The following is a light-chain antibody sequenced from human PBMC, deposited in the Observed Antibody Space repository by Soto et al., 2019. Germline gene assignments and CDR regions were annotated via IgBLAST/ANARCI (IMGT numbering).Light chain of an antibody. CDR1: QDINSY. V-gene: IGKV1-33*01. CDR2: DAS. J-gene: IGKJ4*01. CDR3: QHYDSLRLT. Sequence: DIQMTQSPSSLSASVGDRVTITCQASQDINSYLNWFQQKPGKAPKXLIYDASNLKTGVPSRFSGSGSGTHYTFTISSLQPEDSETYDCQHYDSLRLTFGGGTKVDIK.